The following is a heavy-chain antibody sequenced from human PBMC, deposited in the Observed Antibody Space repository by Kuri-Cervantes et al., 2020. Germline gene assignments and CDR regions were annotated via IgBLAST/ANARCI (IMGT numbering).Heavy chain of an antibody. CDR3: ARDSPIVGATEYFQH. CDR1: GFTFSSYG. V-gene: IGHV3-30*03. D-gene: IGHD1-26*01. Sequence: SLKISCAASGFTFSSYGMHWVRQAPGKGLEWVAVISYDGSNKYYADSVKGRFTISRDNSKNTLYLQMNSLRAEDTAVYYCARDSPIVGATEYFQHWSQGTLVTVSS. CDR2: ISYDGSNK. J-gene: IGHJ1*01.